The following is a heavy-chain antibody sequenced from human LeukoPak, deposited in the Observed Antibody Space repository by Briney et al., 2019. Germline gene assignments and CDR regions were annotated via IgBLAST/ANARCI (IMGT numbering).Heavy chain of an antibody. V-gene: IGHV3-23*01. CDR2: ISSSGGST. Sequence: GGSLRLSCAASGFTFGSYGMSWVRQAPGKGLEWVSAISSSGGSTYYVDSVKGRFTISRDNSKNTLYLQMNSLRAEDTAIYYCAKNGDRGAYCSGGSCYPYYYYMDVWGKGTTVTISS. J-gene: IGHJ6*03. D-gene: IGHD2-15*01. CDR1: GFTFGSYG. CDR3: AKNGDRGAYCSGGSCYPYYYYMDV.